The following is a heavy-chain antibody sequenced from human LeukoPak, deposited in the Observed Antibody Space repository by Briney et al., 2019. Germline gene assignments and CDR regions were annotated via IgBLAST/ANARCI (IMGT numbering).Heavy chain of an antibody. CDR2: VSGSGGST. V-gene: IGHV3-23*01. J-gene: IGHJ4*02. Sequence: GGSPRLSCAASGFPFSSFAMSWVRQAPVKGLEWVSAVSGSGGSTFYADSVKGRFTISRDNFKNTLYLQMNSLRAEDTALYYCVKDVYYASGSYYKFWGQGTLVTVSS. CDR3: VKDVYYASGSYYKF. CDR1: GFPFSSFA. D-gene: IGHD3-10*01.